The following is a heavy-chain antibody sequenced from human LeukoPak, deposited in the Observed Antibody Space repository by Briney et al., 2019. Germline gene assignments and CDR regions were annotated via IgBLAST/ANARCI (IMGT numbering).Heavy chain of an antibody. CDR2: INPKRGVT. CDR1: GYTFTDYY. D-gene: IGHD4-17*01. CDR3: ARERNYGDYGNAFDV. V-gene: IGHV1-2*02. J-gene: IGHJ3*01. Sequence: ASVRVSCKASGYTFTDYYIHWMRQAPGQGLEWMGWINPKRGVTTYAQKFQGRVTMTRDTSITTAYMELTRLRSDDTTIYYCARERNYGDYGNAFDVWGQGTKVTVSS.